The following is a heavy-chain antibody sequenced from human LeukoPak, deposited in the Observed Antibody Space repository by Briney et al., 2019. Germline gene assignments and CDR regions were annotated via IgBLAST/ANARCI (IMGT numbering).Heavy chain of an antibody. CDR2: IHRSGSP. CDR1: LDSTTSNF. Sequence: ASETLSLTCTVSLDSTTSNFWSWVRQPPGKGLEWIVEIHRSGSPNYNPSLQSRVTISIDRSRNQIVLELSSVTAADTAVYYWAREILGGFNAGAYWGQGTLVTVSS. J-gene: IGHJ4*02. CDR3: AREILGGFNAGAY. D-gene: IGHD3-10*01. V-gene: IGHV4-4*02.